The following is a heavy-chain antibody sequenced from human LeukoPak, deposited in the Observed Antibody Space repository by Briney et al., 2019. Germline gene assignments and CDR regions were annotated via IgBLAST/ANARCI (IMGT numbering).Heavy chain of an antibody. D-gene: IGHD3-16*01. J-gene: IGHJ4*02. V-gene: IGHV4-61*02. CDR3: AKVGQPWSIWDYFDY. Sequence: SETLSLTCTVSGGSISSGSYYWSWIRQPAGKGLEWIGRIYTSGSTNYNPSLKSRVTISVDTSKNQFSLKLSSVTAADTAVYYCAKVGQPWSIWDYFDYWGQGTLVTVSS. CDR1: GGSISSGSYY. CDR2: IYTSGST.